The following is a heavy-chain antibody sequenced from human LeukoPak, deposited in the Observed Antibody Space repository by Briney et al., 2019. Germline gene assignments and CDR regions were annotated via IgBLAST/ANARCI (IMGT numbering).Heavy chain of an antibody. Sequence: GGSLRLSCAASGFTFSNYGMHWVRQAPGKGLEWVTFIEYDGTDTHFADSVRGRFTISRDNSENTLYLQIITLRAVDTAVYYCARNRLRATATYMDVWGKGTTVTVSS. CDR2: IEYDGTDT. CDR1: GFTFSNYG. J-gene: IGHJ6*04. D-gene: IGHD2-15*01. V-gene: IGHV3-30*02. CDR3: ARNRLRATATYMDV.